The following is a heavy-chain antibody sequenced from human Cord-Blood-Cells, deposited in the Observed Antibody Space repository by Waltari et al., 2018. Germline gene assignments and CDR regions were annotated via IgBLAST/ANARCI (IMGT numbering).Heavy chain of an antibody. CDR1: GYTFTRYG. CDR2: ISAYNGNT. V-gene: IGHV1-18*01. CDR3: ARRIAVAGTWFDP. Sequence: QVQLEQSGAEVKKTGATVKVSCKASGYTFTRYGISWMRQAPGQGLEWMGWISAYNGNTNYAQKLQGRVTMTTDTSTSTAYMELRSLRSDDTAVYYCARRIAVAGTWFDPWGQGTLVTVSS. D-gene: IGHD6-19*01. J-gene: IGHJ5*02.